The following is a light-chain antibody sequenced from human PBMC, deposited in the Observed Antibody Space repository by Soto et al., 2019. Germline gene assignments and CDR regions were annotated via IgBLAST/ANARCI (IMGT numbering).Light chain of an antibody. CDR1: QSVSFY. CDR2: DAS. CDR3: QQRSNWPYT. J-gene: IGKJ2*01. Sequence: VVTQPHAALSWSRGEQATLSWWASQSVSFYFAWYQQKPGQAPRLLIYDASYRAPGIPARFSGSGSGTDFTLTISSLQPEDFAVYYCQQRSNWPYTFGQRTKVDI. V-gene: IGKV3-11*01.